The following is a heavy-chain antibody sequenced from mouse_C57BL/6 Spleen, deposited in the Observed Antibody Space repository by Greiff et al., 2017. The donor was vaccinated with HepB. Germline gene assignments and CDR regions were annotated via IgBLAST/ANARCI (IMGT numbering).Heavy chain of an antibody. CDR2: IRNKANGYTT. V-gene: IGHV7-3*01. J-gene: IGHJ3*01. Sequence: EVKLVESGGGLVQPGGSLSLSCAASGFTFTDYYMSWVRQPPGKALEWLGFIRNKANGYTTEYSASVKGRFTISRDNSQSILYLQMNALRAEDSATYYCARDEGSGYYGNLVAYGGQGTLVTVSA. CDR1: GFTFTDYY. CDR3: ARDEGSGYYGNLVAY. D-gene: IGHD2-1*01.